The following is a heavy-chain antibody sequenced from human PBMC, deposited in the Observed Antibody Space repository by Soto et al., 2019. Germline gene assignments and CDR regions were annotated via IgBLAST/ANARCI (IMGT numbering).Heavy chain of an antibody. V-gene: IGHV1-69*13. D-gene: IGHD3-3*01. Sequence: SVKVSCKASGGSFSSYAISWVRQAPGQGLEWMGGIIPIFGTANYAQKFQGRVTITADESTSTAYMELSSLRSEDTAVYYCARTGGGAGRFLEWLLDVDYWGQGTLVTVSS. J-gene: IGHJ4*02. CDR2: IIPIFGTA. CDR1: GGSFSSYA. CDR3: ARTGGGAGRFLEWLLDVDY.